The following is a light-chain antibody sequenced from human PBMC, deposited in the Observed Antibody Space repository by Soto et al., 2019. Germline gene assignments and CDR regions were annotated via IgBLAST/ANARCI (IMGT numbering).Light chain of an antibody. V-gene: IGKV3-15*01. J-gene: IGKJ5*01. CDR1: QNIRSS. CDR3: QQYNHWRSIS. Sequence: EVVMTQSPASLSASPGERVTLSCRASQNIRSSLAWYQHKPGQAPRLLIYDTSTRAADIPARFSGSGSGTDFTLTISSLQSEDFAVYYCQQYNHWRSISFGQGTRLEIK. CDR2: DTS.